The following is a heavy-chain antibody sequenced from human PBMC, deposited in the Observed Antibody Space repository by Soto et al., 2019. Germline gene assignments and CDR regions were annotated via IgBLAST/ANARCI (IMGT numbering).Heavy chain of an antibody. CDR2: IWYDGSNK. Sequence: QVQLVESGGGVVQPGRSLRLSCAASGFTFSSYGMHWVRQAPGKGLEWVAVIWYDGSNKYYADSVKGRFTISRDNSKNTLYLQMNSLRAEDTAVYYCAREGQQQLPRRDFDYWGQGTLVTVSS. J-gene: IGHJ4*02. V-gene: IGHV3-33*01. D-gene: IGHD6-13*01. CDR1: GFTFSSYG. CDR3: AREGQQQLPRRDFDY.